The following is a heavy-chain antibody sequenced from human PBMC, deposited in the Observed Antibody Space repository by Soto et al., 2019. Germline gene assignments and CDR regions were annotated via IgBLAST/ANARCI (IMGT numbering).Heavy chain of an antibody. CDR2: ISAYNGNT. D-gene: IGHD3-22*01. CDR3: ASRDDSSGYGQYDAFDI. J-gene: IGHJ3*02. CDR1: GYTFTSYG. V-gene: IGHV1-18*01. Sequence: ASVKVSCKAPGYTFTSYGFSWVRQAPGQGLEWMGWISAYNGNTNYAQKLQGRVTMTTDTSTSTAYMELRSLRSDDTAVYYCASRDDSSGYGQYDAFDIWGQGTMVTVSS.